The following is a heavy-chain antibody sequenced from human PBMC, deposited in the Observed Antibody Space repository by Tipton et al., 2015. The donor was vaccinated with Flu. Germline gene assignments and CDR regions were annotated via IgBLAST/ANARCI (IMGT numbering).Heavy chain of an antibody. CDR2: MYTSGST. D-gene: IGHD4-11*01. V-gene: IGHV4-61*02. J-gene: IGHJ2*01. CDR3: ARIRWEMSTVITDWYFDL. Sequence: TLSLTCTVSGGSISSSSYYWSWIRQPAGKGLEWIGRMYTSGSTNYNPSLKSRVTISVGTSRNQFYLKLSSVTAADTAVYYCARIRWEMSTVITDWYFDLWGRGTLATVSS. CDR1: GGSISSSSYY.